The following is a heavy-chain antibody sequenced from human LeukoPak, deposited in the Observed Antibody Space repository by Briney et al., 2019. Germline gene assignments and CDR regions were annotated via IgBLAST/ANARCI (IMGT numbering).Heavy chain of an antibody. CDR2: IYSSGTT. J-gene: IGHJ4*02. V-gene: IGHV4-4*09. D-gene: IGHD6-6*01. Sequence: SETLSLTCTVSGASISSDYWSWIRQPPGRRPEWIGYIYSSGTTKYNPSLQSRVTISIDTSKNQFSLKLTSMTAADTAVYFCSRLLPSRPDFYFDYWGQGTLVTVSS. CDR3: SRLLPSRPDFYFDY. CDR1: GASISSDY.